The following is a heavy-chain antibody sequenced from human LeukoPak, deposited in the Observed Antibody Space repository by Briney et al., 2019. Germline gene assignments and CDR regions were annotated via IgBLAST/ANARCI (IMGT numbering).Heavy chain of an antibody. V-gene: IGHV3-30*07. CDR3: ASGYSSDYGGNTY. Sequence: GGSLRLSCAASGFTFSSYTIHWVRQAPGKGLEWGAVISYDGSKKYYADSVKGRFTISRDNSKNTLYLQMNSLRAEDTAVYYCASGYSSDYGGNTYWGQGTLVTVSS. CDR2: ISYDGSKK. CDR1: GFTFSSYT. D-gene: IGHD4-23*01. J-gene: IGHJ4*02.